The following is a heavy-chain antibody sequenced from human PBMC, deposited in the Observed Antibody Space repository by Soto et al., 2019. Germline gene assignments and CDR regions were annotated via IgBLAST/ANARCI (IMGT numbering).Heavy chain of an antibody. CDR1: GFTFSSYA. D-gene: IGHD1-26*01. CDR2: ISYDGSNK. J-gene: IGHJ6*01. CDR3: ARTPRGQWELPYYGYGMDV. Sequence: QVQLVESGGGVVQPGRSLRLSCAASGFTFSSYAMHWVRQAPGKGLEWVAVISYDGSNKYYADSVKGRFTISRDNSXSXLXXQMNSLRAEDTAVYYCARTPRGQWELPYYGYGMDVWGQGTTVTVSS. V-gene: IGHV3-30-3*01.